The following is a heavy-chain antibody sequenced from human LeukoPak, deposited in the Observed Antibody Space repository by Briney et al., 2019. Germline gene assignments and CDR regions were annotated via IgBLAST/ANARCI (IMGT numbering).Heavy chain of an antibody. CDR2: LSSSDGST. J-gene: IGHJ2*01. Sequence: PGGSLRLSCAASGFTFSSYGMTWVRQAQGEGRERVSGLSSSDGSTYYADSAKGRFTISRDNSKNTLYLQTNSLRADVTALYYCAKDQYDILTAGWYFDFWGRGTLVTVSS. CDR1: GFTFSSYG. V-gene: IGHV3-23*01. D-gene: IGHD3-9*01. CDR3: AKDQYDILTAGWYFDF.